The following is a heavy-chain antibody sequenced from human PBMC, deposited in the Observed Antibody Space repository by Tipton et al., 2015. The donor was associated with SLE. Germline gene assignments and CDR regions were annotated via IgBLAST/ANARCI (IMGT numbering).Heavy chain of an antibody. Sequence: SLRLSCAASGFTFSNCAMSWVRQAPGKGLEWISAITGSGDRTYYTDSVKGRFTISRDNSKNSLYLQMNGLRAEDTAVYYCARSPVDYWNGYSAWGQGTLVAVSS. V-gene: IGHV3-23*01. J-gene: IGHJ4*02. CDR2: ITGSGDRT. CDR1: GFTFSNCA. D-gene: IGHD3-3*01. CDR3: ARSPVDYWNGYSA.